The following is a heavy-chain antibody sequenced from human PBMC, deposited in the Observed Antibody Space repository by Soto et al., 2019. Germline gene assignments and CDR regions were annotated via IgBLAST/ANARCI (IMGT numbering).Heavy chain of an antibody. CDR2: IVVGSGNT. D-gene: IGHD6-13*01. V-gene: IGHV1-58*01. CDR3: AADRSHSSSSEFDY. J-gene: IGHJ4*02. CDR1: GFTFTSSA. Sequence: SVKVSCKSAGFTFTSSAVQWVRQARGQRLEWIGWIVVGSGNTNYAQKFQERVTITRDMSTSTAYMELSSLRSEDTAVYYCAADRSHSSSSEFDYWGQGTLVTVSS.